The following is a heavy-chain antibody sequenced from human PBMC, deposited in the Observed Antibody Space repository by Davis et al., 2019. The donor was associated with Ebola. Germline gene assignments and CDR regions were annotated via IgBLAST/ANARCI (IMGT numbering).Heavy chain of an antibody. Sequence: ASVKVSCKTSGYTFTGYYMHWVRQAPGQGLEWMGWINPNSGGTNYAQKFQGRVTMTRDTSISTAYMELSRLRSDDTAVYYCARGKGYSSSWYASYYYYGMDVWGQGTTVTVSS. D-gene: IGHD6-13*01. CDR3: ARGKGYSSSWYASYYYYGMDV. J-gene: IGHJ6*02. CDR2: INPNSGGT. CDR1: GYTFTGYY. V-gene: IGHV1-2*02.